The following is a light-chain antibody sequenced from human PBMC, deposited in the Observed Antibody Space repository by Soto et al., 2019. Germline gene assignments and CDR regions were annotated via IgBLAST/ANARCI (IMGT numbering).Light chain of an antibody. V-gene: IGKV3-20*01. CDR1: QSVSSSY. Sequence: IVLTQSPGTLSLSPGERATLSFRARQSVSSSYLAWYQQKPGQAPRLLIYGASSRATGIPDRFSGSGSGTDFTLTISRLEPEDFAVYYCQQYGSSPTWTFGQGTKVDIK. CDR3: QQYGSSPTWT. J-gene: IGKJ1*01. CDR2: GAS.